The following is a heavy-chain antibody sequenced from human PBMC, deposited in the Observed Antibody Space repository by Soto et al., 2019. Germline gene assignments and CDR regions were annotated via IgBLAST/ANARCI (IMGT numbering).Heavy chain of an antibody. CDR1: GGSISSGGYY. CDR3: AFRGYSYGDLFSY. CDR2: IYYSGST. D-gene: IGHD5-18*01. V-gene: IGHV4-31*03. Sequence: SETLSLTCTVSGGSISSGGYYWSWIRQHPGKGLEWIGYIYYSGSTYYNPSLKSRVTISVDTSKNQFSLKLSSVTAADTAVYYFAFRGYSYGDLFSYWGQGTLVIGSS. J-gene: IGHJ4*02.